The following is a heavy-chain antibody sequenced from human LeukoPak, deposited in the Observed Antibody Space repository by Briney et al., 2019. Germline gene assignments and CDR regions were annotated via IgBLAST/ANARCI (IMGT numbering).Heavy chain of an antibody. Sequence: PSETLSLTCTVSGHSISSGTYFWSWIRQPAGKGLEWIGRIFTTGSTNYNPSLKSRVTISVDTSKNQFSLKLSSVTAADTAVYYCARSTWLLDKWGQGTLVTVSS. CDR3: ARSTWLLDK. CDR1: GHSISSGTYF. J-gene: IGHJ4*02. D-gene: IGHD5-12*01. V-gene: IGHV4-61*02. CDR2: IFTTGST.